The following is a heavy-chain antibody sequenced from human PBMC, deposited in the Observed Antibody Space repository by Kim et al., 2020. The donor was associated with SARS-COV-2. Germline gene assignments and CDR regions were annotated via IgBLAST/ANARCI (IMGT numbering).Heavy chain of an antibody. Sequence: GGSLRLSCAASGFTFSSYAMHWVRQAPGKGLEWVAVIWYDGSNKYYADSVKGRFTISRDNSKNTLYLQMNSLRAEDTAVYYCAKSYGETNYYYYGMDVWGQGTTVTVSS. CDR2: IWYDGSNK. V-gene: IGHV3-33*06. CDR3: AKSYGETNYYYYGMDV. D-gene: IGHD4-17*01. CDR1: GFTFSSYA. J-gene: IGHJ6*02.